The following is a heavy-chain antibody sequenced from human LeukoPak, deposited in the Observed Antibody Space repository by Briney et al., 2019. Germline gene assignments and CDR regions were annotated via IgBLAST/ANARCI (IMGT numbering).Heavy chain of an antibody. D-gene: IGHD4-11*01. V-gene: IGHV4-31*03. CDR2: IYYSGST. Sequence: SETLSLTCTVSGGSISSGGYYWSWIRQHPGKGLEWIGYIYYSGSTYYNPSLKSRVTISVDTSKNQFSLKLSSVTAADTAVYYCARAVTTVNIFDYWGQGTLVTVSS. J-gene: IGHJ4*02. CDR3: ARAVTTVNIFDY. CDR1: GGSISSGGYY.